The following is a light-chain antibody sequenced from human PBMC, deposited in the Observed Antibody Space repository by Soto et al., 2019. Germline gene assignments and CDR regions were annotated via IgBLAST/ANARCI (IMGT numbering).Light chain of an antibody. Sequence: DIVMTQSPDSLAVSLGERATINCKSSQSVSYSSNNKNYLAWYQQKPGQLPKLLIYWASTRESGVPDRFSGSGSGTDFTLTISSLQAEDVAAYYCQQYYGTPFTFGPGTKVDIK. V-gene: IGKV4-1*01. J-gene: IGKJ3*01. CDR3: QQYYGTPFT. CDR1: QSVSYSSNNKNY. CDR2: WAS.